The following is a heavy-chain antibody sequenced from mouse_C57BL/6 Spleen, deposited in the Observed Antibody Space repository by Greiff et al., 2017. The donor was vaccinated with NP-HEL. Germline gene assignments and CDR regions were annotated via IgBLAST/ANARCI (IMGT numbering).Heavy chain of an antibody. V-gene: IGHV1-50*01. CDR3: ARSEITTVVAHFDY. Sequence: VQLQQPGAELVKPGASVKLSCKASGYTFTSYWMQWVKQRPGQGLEWIGEIDPSDSYTNYNQKFKGKATLTVDTSSSTAYMQLSSLTSEDSAVYYCARSEITTVVAHFDYWGQGTTLTVSS. J-gene: IGHJ2*01. CDR2: IDPSDSYT. D-gene: IGHD1-1*01. CDR1: GYTFTSYW.